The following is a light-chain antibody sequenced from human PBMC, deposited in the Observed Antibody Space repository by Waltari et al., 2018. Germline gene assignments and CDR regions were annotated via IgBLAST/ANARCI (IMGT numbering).Light chain of an antibody. CDR1: KLGDKD. CDR2: QNT. Sequence: SYELTQPPSVSVSPGQTATITCSGEKLGDKDVCWYQQKPGQSPVVVIYQNTKRPSGIPERFSGSNSENTATLTISGTQAMDEADYYCQAWATGTDVIFGGGTKVTVL. V-gene: IGLV3-1*01. J-gene: IGLJ2*01. CDR3: QAWATGTDVI.